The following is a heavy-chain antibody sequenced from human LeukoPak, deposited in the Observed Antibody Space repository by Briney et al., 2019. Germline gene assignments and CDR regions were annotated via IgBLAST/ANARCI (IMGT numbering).Heavy chain of an antibody. CDR2: INPSGGST. CDR1: GGTFSSYA. J-gene: IGHJ4*02. V-gene: IGHV1-46*01. CDR3: ARDNRITIFGVVIKQFDY. Sequence: ASVKVSCKASGGTFSSYAISWVRQAPGQGLEWMGIINPSGGSTSYAQKFQGRVTMTRDTSTSTVYMELSSLRSEDTAVYYCARDNRITIFGVVIKQFDYWGQGTLVTVSS. D-gene: IGHD3-3*01.